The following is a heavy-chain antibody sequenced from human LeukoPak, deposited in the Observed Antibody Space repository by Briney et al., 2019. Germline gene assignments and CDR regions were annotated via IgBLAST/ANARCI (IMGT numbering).Heavy chain of an antibody. J-gene: IGHJ4*02. CDR3: ARGKTMVYCGGDCYRFDN. D-gene: IGHD2-21*02. CDR2: SSSGGT. V-gene: IGHV1-2*02. Sequence: ASVKVSCKASGYTLTGYYLHWVRQAPGQGLEWMGWSSSGGTNYAQKFQGRVTMTRDTSISTAYMELSRLLTGDTAVYYCARGKTMVYCGGDCYRFDNWGQGTLVTVSS. CDR1: GYTLTGYY.